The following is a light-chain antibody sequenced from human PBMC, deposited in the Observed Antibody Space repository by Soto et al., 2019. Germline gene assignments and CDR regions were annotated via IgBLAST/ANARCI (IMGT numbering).Light chain of an antibody. CDR1: SSNIGSNF. CDR3: ATWDSSLSAHV. Sequence: QSVLTQPPSVSAAPGQMVTISCSGSSSNIGSNFVSWYQQLPGTAPKLLIYDNNKRPSGIPDRFSGSKSGTSATLGITGLQTGDEADYCCATWDSSLSAHVFGTGTKLTVL. V-gene: IGLV1-51*01. J-gene: IGLJ1*01. CDR2: DNN.